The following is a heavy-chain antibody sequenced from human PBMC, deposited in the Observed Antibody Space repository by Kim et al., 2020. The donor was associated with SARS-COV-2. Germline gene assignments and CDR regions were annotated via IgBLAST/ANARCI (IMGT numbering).Heavy chain of an antibody. V-gene: IGHV7-4-1*02. D-gene: IGHD1-1*01. Sequence: ASVKVSCKASGYSFTAYGINWVRQAPGQGLEWLGWMNTKTGSPTYGQDLTGRFVLSLDTSVSTVYVEISNLRAEDSAVYHCARARSTAWNYDFDIWGQVT. CDR2: MNTKTGSP. CDR3: ARARSTAWNYDFDI. J-gene: IGHJ3*02. CDR1: GYSFTAYG.